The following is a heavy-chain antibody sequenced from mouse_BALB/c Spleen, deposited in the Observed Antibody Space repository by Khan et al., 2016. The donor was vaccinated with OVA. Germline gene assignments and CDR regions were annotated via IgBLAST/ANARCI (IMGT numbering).Heavy chain of an antibody. V-gene: IGHV1S81*02. J-gene: IGHJ3*01. Sequence: VQLQESGAELVKPGASVRLSCKASGYTFTSYYLYWVKQRPGHGLEWIGDINPSNGGTNFNENFKTKATLTGDKSSNTAYMQLSSLTSEDSAVYYCTRSGYGAFAYWGQGTLVTVSA. D-gene: IGHD1-1*02. CDR2: INPSNGGT. CDR1: GYTFTSYY. CDR3: TRSGYGAFAY.